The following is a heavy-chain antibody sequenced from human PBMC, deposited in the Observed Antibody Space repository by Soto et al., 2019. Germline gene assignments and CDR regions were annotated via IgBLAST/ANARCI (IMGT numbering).Heavy chain of an antibody. J-gene: IGHJ6*02. CDR3: ARDSRGRDIVESYGMDV. D-gene: IGHD2-15*01. V-gene: IGHV1-46*01. Sequence: ASVKVSCKASGYTFTSYYMHWVRQAPGQGLEWMGIINPSGGSTSYAQKFQGRVTMTRDTSTSTVYMELSSLRSEDTDVYYCARDSRGRDIVESYGMDVWGQGTTVTISS. CDR2: INPSGGST. CDR1: GYTFTSYY.